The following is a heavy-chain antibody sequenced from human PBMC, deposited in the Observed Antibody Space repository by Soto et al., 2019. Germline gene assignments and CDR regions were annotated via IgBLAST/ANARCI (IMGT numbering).Heavy chain of an antibody. CDR3: ARHLTSGSYFFDY. CDR2: IYYSGST. Sequence: SETLSLTCTVSGGSISSYYWSWIRQPPGKGLEWIGYIYYSGSTNYNPSLKSRVTISVDTSKNQFSLKLSSVTAADTAVYYCARHLTSGSYFFDYWGQGTLVTV. J-gene: IGHJ4*02. V-gene: IGHV4-59*08. CDR1: GGSISSYY. D-gene: IGHD1-26*01.